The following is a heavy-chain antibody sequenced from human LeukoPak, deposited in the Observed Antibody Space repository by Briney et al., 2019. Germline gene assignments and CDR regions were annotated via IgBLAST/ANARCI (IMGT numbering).Heavy chain of an antibody. D-gene: IGHD6-19*01. V-gene: IGHV4-39*07. CDR3: ARAGQWLETNWFDP. CDR1: GGSISSSSYY. CDR2: IYYSGST. J-gene: IGHJ5*02. Sequence: PSETLSLTCTVSGGSISSSSYYWGWFPQPPGKGREWIGSIYYSGSTYYNPSLKSRVTISVDTSKNQFSLKLSSVTAADTAVYYCARAGQWLETNWFDPWGQGTLVTVSS.